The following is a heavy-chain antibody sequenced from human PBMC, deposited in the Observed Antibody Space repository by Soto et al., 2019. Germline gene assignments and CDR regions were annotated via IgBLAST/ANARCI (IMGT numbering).Heavy chain of an antibody. D-gene: IGHD6-13*01. CDR2: IIPILGIA. Sequence: SVKVSCKASGGTFSSYTISWVRQAPGQGLEWMGRIIPILGIANYAQKIQGRVTITADKSTSTAYMELSSLRSEDTAVYYCAREVIAASYAFDIWGQGTMVTVSS. CDR3: AREVIAASYAFDI. J-gene: IGHJ3*02. CDR1: GGTFSSYT. V-gene: IGHV1-69*04.